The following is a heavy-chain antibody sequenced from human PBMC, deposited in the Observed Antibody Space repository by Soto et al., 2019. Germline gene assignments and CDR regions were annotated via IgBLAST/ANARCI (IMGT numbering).Heavy chain of an antibody. V-gene: IGHV1-69*06. J-gene: IGHJ6*02. CDR3: ARDLGQLGNYYYGMDV. CDR2: IIPIFGTA. CDR1: GGTFSSYA. Sequence: QVQLVQSGAEVKKPGSSVKVSCKASGGTFSSYAISWVRQAPGQGLEWMGGIIPIFGTANYAQKFQGRVTITADKATSTAYMELSSLRSEDTAVYYCARDLGQLGNYYYGMDVWGQGTTVTVSS. D-gene: IGHD6-6*01.